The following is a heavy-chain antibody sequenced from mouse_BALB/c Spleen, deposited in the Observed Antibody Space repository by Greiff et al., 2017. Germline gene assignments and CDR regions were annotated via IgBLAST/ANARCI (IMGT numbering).Heavy chain of an antibody. CDR1: GFSLTSYG. Sequence: QVQLQQSGPGLVAPSQSLSITCTVSGFSLTSYGVHWVRQPPGKGLEWLGVIWAGGSTNYNSALMSRLSISKDNSKSQVFLKMNSLQTDDTAMYYCARDLDYGSSRRNYAMDYWGQGTSVTVSS. J-gene: IGHJ4*01. V-gene: IGHV2-9*02. D-gene: IGHD1-1*01. CDR2: IWAGGST. CDR3: ARDLDYGSSRRNYAMDY.